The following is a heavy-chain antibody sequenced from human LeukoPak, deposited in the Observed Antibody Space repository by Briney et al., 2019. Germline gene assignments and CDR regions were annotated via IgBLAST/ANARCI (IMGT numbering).Heavy chain of an antibody. V-gene: IGHV1-18*01. CDR1: GYTLTSYG. CDR3: ARDSSAYYYDSSGYYLGIKSYYFDY. J-gene: IGHJ4*02. Sequence: ASVKVSCKASGYTLTSYGISWVRQAPGQGLEWMGWISAYNGNTNYAQKLQGRVTMTTDTSTSTAYMELRSLRPDDTAVYYCARDSSAYYYDSSGYYLGIKSYYFDYWGQGTLVTVSS. D-gene: IGHD3-22*01. CDR2: ISAYNGNT.